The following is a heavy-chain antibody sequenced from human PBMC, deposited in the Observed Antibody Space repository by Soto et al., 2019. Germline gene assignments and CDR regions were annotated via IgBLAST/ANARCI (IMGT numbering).Heavy chain of an antibody. Sequence: ASVKVSCKASAYTFDNYYMHWVRQAPGQGLEWMGKINPSGGSTSYAQKFQGRVTMTRDTSTSTVYMELSSLRSEDTAVYYCASDNGSGSYYLPTTLDYWGQGTLVTVSS. J-gene: IGHJ4*02. D-gene: IGHD3-10*01. V-gene: IGHV1-46*02. CDR1: AYTFDNYY. CDR3: ASDNGSGSYYLPTTLDY. CDR2: INPSGGST.